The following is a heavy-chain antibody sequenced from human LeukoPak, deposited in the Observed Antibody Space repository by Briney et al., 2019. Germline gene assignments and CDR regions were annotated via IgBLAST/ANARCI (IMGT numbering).Heavy chain of an antibody. Sequence: GGSLRLSCAASGFTFSSYSMNWVRQAPGKGLEWVSYISSSSSTIYYADSVKGRFSISRDNAKNSLYLQMNSLRAEDTAVYYCAKEGIAVAGAFDYWGREPWSPSPQ. J-gene: IGHJ4*02. V-gene: IGHV3-48*04. CDR1: GFTFSSYS. CDR3: AKEGIAVAGAFDY. CDR2: ISSSSSTI. D-gene: IGHD6-19*01.